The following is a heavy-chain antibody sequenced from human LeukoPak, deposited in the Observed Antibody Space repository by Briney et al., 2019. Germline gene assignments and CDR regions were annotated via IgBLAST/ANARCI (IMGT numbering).Heavy chain of an antibody. D-gene: IGHD3-3*01. CDR1: GVTSSSYW. CDR2: INSDGSST. V-gene: IGHV3-74*01. CDR3: ARSAGDY. J-gene: IGHJ4*02. Sequence: GGSLRLSCAASGVTSSSYWMHWVRHAPGKGLVGVSRINSDGSSTSYADSVKGRFTISKDNAKTRLYLQMNSLRAEDTAVYYCARSAGDYWGQGTLVTVSS.